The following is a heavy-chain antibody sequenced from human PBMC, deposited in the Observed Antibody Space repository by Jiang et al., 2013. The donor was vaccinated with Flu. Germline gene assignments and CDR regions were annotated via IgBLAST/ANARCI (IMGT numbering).Heavy chain of an antibody. Sequence: VQLVESGGGLVQPGGSLRLSCAASGFTVSSNYMSWVRQAPGKGLEWVSVIYSGGSTYYADSVKGRFTISRDNSKNTLYLQMNSLRAEDTAVYYCARVVRGVLLWFGECNENQSYYYYGMDV. CDR1: GFTVSSNY. CDR3: ARVVRGVLLWFGECNENQSYYYYGMDV. D-gene: IGHD3-10*01. J-gene: IGHJ6*01. CDR2: IYSGGST. V-gene: IGHV3-66*01.